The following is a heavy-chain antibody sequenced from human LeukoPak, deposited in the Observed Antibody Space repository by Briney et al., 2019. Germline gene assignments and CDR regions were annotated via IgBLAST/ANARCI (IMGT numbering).Heavy chain of an antibody. V-gene: IGHV3-7*01. CDR2: INQDGTEK. J-gene: IGHJ6*02. CDR1: GFTFSNYW. Sequence: GGSLRLSCAASGFTFSNYWMTWVRQAPGKGLEWVANINQDGTEKYYVDSVKARFTISRDNAKNTMYLQMNSLRAEHTAGYYCGRQMQLELPASSGYCYARDVWPRGTTVSVPS. CDR3: GRQMQLELPASSGYCYARDV. D-gene: IGHD1-1*01.